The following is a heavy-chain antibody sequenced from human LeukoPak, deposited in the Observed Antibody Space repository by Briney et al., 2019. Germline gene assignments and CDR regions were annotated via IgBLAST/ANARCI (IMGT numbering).Heavy chain of an antibody. CDR1: GFTFSSYA. CDR3: ARVPSRRDYGIDY. D-gene: IGHD4-17*01. V-gene: IGHV3-53*01. Sequence: GGSLRLSCAASGFTFSSYAMSWVRQAPGKGLEWVSVIYSGGSTYYADSVKGRFTISRDNSKNTLYLQMNGLRAEDTAVYYCARVPSRRDYGIDYWGQGTLVTVSS. CDR2: IYSGGST. J-gene: IGHJ4*02.